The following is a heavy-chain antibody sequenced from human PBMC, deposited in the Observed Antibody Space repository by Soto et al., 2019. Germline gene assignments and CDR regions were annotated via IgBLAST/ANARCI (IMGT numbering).Heavy chain of an antibody. V-gene: IGHV3-7*01. J-gene: IGHJ5*02. Sequence: GGSLXLSCVGSGFLFNNYWMTWVRKASGKGLEWVASIKHDGSETYYVDSVKGRFTISRDDAKNSMYLQMSSLRDEDTAVYYCASRESNTIRTNFDPWGQGTRVTVSS. CDR1: GFLFNNYW. D-gene: IGHD3-10*01. CDR2: IKHDGSET. CDR3: ASRESNTIRTNFDP.